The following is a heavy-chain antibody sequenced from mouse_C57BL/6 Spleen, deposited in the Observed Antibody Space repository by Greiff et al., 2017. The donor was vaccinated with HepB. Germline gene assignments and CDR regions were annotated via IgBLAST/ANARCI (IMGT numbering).Heavy chain of an antibody. V-gene: IGHV1-75*01. CDR1: GYTFTDYY. J-gene: IGHJ2*01. CDR2: IFPGSGST. Sequence: QVQLKESGPELVKPGASVKISCKASGYTFTDYYINWVKQRPGQGLEWIGWIFPGSGSTYYNEKFKGKATLTVDKSSSTAYMLLSSLTSEDSAVYFCARGGFYYYGSSYEEAYYFDYWGQGTTLTVSS. CDR3: ARGGFYYYGSSYEEAYYFDY. D-gene: IGHD1-1*01.